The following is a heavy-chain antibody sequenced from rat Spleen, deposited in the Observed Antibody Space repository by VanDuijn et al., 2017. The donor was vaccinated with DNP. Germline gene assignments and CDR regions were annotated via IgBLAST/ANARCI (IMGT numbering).Heavy chain of an antibody. Sequence: EVKLVESGGGLVQPGSSLKLSCAASGFNFNDYWMGWVRQAPGKGLEWIGQINKDSSTINYNPSLKEKITISRDNAQNTLYLQMSKVGSEDTAIYYCAKGPNYGGWSDYFDYWGQGVMVTVSS. CDR3: AKGPNYGGWSDYFDY. CDR2: INKDSSTI. D-gene: IGHD1-11*01. V-gene: IGHV4-2*01. CDR1: GFNFNDYW. J-gene: IGHJ2*01.